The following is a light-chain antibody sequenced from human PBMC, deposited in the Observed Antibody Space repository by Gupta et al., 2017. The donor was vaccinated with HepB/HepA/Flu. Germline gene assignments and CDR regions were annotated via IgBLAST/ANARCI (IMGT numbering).Light chain of an antibody. CDR1: SSDICAYNH. CDR2: DVI. V-gene: IGLV2-14*03. CDR3: SSLTTKNTLL. J-gene: IGLJ2*01. Sequence: QSALTQPASVSGSLGQSITISCTGTSSDICAYNHVSWYQQHPGKAPKLMIYDVINRPSGVPNRFSGSKSGNTASLTISGLQAEDEADYYCSSLTTKNTLLFGGGTKLTVL.